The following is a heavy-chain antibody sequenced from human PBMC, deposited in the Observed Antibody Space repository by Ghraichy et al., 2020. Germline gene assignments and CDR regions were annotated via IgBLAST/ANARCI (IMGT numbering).Heavy chain of an antibody. J-gene: IGHJ4*02. CDR1: GFTFSSYA. D-gene: IGHD2-2*01. V-gene: IGHV3-30*18. Sequence: GESLNISCAASGFTFSSYAMHWVRQAPGKGLEWVAVISYDGSNKYYADSVKGRFTISRDNSKTTLYLQMNNLRAEDTAVYYCAKGNLPASAPARGGYFDYWGQGTLVTVSS. CDR3: AKGNLPASAPARGGYFDY. CDR2: ISYDGSNK.